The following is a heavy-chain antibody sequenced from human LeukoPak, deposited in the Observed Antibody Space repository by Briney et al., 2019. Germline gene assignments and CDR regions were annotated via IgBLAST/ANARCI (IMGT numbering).Heavy chain of an antibody. V-gene: IGHV1-69*04. J-gene: IGHJ4*02. CDR1: GGTFSSYA. CDR3: ARDSGYDYYFDY. CDR2: IIPILGIA. D-gene: IGHD5-12*01. Sequence: SVKVSCKASGGTFSSYAISWVRQAPGQGLEWMGTIIPILGIANYAQKFQGRVTITADKSTSTAYMELSSLRSEDTAVYYCARDSGYDYYFDYWGQGTLVTVSS.